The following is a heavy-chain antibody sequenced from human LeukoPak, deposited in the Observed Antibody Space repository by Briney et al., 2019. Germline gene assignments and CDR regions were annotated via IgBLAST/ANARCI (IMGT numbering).Heavy chain of an antibody. Sequence: PSETLSLTCTVSGGSISSGGYYWSWIRQHPGKGLEWIGYIYYSGSTYYNPSLKSRVTISVGTSKNQFSLKLSSVAAADTAVYYCARETILNWFDPWGQGTLVTVSS. CDR1: GGSISSGGYY. D-gene: IGHD1-14*01. CDR3: ARETILNWFDP. J-gene: IGHJ5*02. CDR2: IYYSGST. V-gene: IGHV4-31*03.